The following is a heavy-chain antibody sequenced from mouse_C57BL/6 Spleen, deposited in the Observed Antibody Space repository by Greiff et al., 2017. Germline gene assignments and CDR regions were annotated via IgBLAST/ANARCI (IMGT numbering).Heavy chain of an antibody. CDR2: ISSGGDYI. CDR1: GFTFSSYA. D-gene: IGHD1-1*01. V-gene: IGHV5-9-1*02. Sequence: EVHLVESGEGLVKPGGSLKLSCAASGFTFSSYAMSWVRQTPEKRREWVAYISSGGDYIYYADTVKGRFTISRDNDRNTLYLQRSCLKSEATAMYYCTSAHYGSSLSYAMDYWGQGTSVTVSS. J-gene: IGHJ4*01. CDR3: TSAHYGSSLSYAMDY.